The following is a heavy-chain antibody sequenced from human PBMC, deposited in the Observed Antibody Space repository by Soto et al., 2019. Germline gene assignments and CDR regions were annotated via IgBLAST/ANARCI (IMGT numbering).Heavy chain of an antibody. D-gene: IGHD6-13*01. J-gene: IGHJ6*02. CDR3: AKDHVAAAATGSLYYYYYYGMDV. V-gene: IGHV3-23*01. CDR1: GFTFSSYA. Sequence: EVQLLESGGGLVQPGGSLRLSCAASGFTFSSYAMSWVRQAPGKGLEWVSAISGSGGSTYYADSVKGRFTISRDNSKNTLYLQMNSLRAEDTAVYYCAKDHVAAAATGSLYYYYYYGMDVWGQGTTVTVSS. CDR2: ISGSGGST.